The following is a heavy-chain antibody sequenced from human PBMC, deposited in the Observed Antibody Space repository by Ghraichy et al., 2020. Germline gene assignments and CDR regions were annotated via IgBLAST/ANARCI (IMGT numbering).Heavy chain of an antibody. CDR3: ARARPPYYYDSSGYYGY. D-gene: IGHD3-22*01. Sequence: SETLSLTCAVYGGSFSGYYWSWIRQPPGKGLEWIGEINHSGSTNYNPSLKSRVTISVDTSKNQFSLKLSSVTAADTAVYFCARARPPYYYDSSGYYGYWGQGSLVTVSS. V-gene: IGHV4-34*01. CDR2: INHSGST. J-gene: IGHJ4*02. CDR1: GGSFSGYY.